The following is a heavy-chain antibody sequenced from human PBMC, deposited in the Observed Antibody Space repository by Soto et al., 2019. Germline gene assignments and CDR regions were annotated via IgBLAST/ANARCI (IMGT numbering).Heavy chain of an antibody. CDR3: ARPRFRGMDV. CDR2: IKEDGSEK. Sequence: GGSLRLSCVGSGFRISNYFMSWVRQAPGKGLEWVANIKEDGSEKYYVESVKGRFTISRDNAKNSLYLQVNSLRDEDTAVYYCARPRFRGMDVWGQGTTVTVSS. CDR1: GFRISNYF. J-gene: IGHJ6*02. D-gene: IGHD3-10*01. V-gene: IGHV3-7*03.